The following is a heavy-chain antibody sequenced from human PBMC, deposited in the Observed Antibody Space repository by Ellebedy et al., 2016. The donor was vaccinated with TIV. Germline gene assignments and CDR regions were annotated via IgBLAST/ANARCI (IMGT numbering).Heavy chain of an antibody. CDR1: GFTFSSYA. CDR3: VKDQNHGSSWYAPFDY. D-gene: IGHD6-13*01. Sequence: GESLKISCSASGFTFSSYAMHWVRQAPGKGLEYVSAISGNGDSTYYADSVKGRFTISRDNSKNTLYLQMSRLRAEDTAVYYCVKDQNHGSSWYAPFDYWGQGTLVTVSS. V-gene: IGHV3-64D*06. CDR2: ISGNGDST. J-gene: IGHJ4*02.